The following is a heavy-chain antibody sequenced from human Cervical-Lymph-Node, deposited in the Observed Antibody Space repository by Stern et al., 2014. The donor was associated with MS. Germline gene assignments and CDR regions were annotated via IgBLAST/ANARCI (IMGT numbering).Heavy chain of an antibody. D-gene: IGHD2-15*01. CDR2: IFYSGGT. J-gene: IGHJ5*02. Sequence: QLQLQESGPGLVKPSQTLSLTCTVSGGSIGSDDYYWSWIRQHPGKGLEWIGYIFYSGGTHYNPSLKSRVSISLDTSKNQFSLRVNSVTAADTAVYYCARENCDGGTCYNWLDPWGPGTLVTVSS. V-gene: IGHV4-31*03. CDR3: ARENCDGGTCYNWLDP. CDR1: GGSIGSDDYY.